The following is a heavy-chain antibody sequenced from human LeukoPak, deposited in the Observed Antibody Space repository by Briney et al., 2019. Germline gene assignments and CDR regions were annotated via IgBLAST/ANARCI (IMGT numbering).Heavy chain of an antibody. D-gene: IGHD6-19*01. CDR2: ISWNSGSI. J-gene: IGHJ4*02. CDR1: GFTFDDYA. Sequence: GGSLRLSCAASGFTFDDYAMHWVRQAPGKGLEWVSGISWNSGSIGYADSVKGRFTISRDNAKNSLYLQMNSLRAEDTALYYCAKDIRPNIAVAGIAFDYWGQGTLVTVSS. V-gene: IGHV3-9*01. CDR3: AKDIRPNIAVAGIAFDY.